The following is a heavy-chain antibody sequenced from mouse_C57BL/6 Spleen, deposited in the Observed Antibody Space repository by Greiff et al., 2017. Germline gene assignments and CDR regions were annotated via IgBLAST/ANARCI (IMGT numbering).Heavy chain of an antibody. CDR1: GYSITSGYY. D-gene: IGHD1-1*01. Sequence: EVQLQESGPGLVKPSQSLSLTCSVTGYSITSGYYWNWIRQFPGNKLEWMGYISYDGSNNYNPSLKNRISITRDTSKNQFFLKLNSVTTEDTATYYCARRGGSNAWFAYWGQGTLVTVSA. J-gene: IGHJ3*01. CDR2: ISYDGSN. CDR3: ARRGGSNAWFAY. V-gene: IGHV3-6*01.